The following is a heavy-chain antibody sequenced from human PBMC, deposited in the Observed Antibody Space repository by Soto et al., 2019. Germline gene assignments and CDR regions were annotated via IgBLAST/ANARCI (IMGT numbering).Heavy chain of an antibody. D-gene: IGHD3-22*01. V-gene: IGHV3-20*04. Sequence: GGSLRLSCAASGFTFDDYGMSWVRQAPGKGLEWVSGINWNGGSTGYADSVKGRFTISRDNAKNSLYLQMNSLRAEDTALYYCSRTYYDTSGYKYWGQGTLVTVSS. CDR2: INWNGGST. CDR1: GFTFDDYG. J-gene: IGHJ4*02. CDR3: SRTYYDTSGYKY.